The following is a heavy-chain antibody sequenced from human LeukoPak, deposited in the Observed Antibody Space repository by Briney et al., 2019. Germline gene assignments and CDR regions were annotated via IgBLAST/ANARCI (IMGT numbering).Heavy chain of an antibody. CDR1: GFTFSSYT. J-gene: IGHJ3*02. D-gene: IGHD4-17*01. Sequence: GGSLRLSCAASGFTFSSYTMNWVRQAPGKGLEWVSSISSSSSYRYYADSVKGRFTSSRDNAKNSVCLQMNSLRAEDTAVYYCARQTGTTVAFVIWGEGTMVTVSS. CDR2: ISSSSSYR. CDR3: ARQTGTTVAFVI. V-gene: IGHV3-21*01.